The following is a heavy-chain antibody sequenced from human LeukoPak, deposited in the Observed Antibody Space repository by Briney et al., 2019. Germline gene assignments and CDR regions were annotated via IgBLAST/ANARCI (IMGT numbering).Heavy chain of an antibody. D-gene: IGHD3-10*01. J-gene: IGHJ5*02. CDR2: LKPDGSDK. V-gene: IGHV3-7*01. Sequence: GGSLRLSCAASGFTFSNYWMTWVRQAPGKGLEWVANLKPDGSDKYYVDSVKGRFTISRDNAKNSLYLQMNSLRAEDTAVYYCARDAYNYASESWGQGTLVTVSS. CDR3: ARDAYNYASES. CDR1: GFTFSNYW.